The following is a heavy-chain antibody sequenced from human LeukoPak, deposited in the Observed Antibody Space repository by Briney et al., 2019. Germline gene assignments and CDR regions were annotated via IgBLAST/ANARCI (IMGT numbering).Heavy chain of an antibody. J-gene: IGHJ6*03. Sequence: GGSLRLSCAASGFIFSDYYMSWIRQAPGKGLEWVSYISSSGSTIYYADSVKGRFTISRDNAKNSLYLQMNSLRAEDTAVYYCATIQLWFYYMDVWGKGTTVTVSS. D-gene: IGHD5-18*01. CDR1: GFIFSDYY. CDR3: ATIQLWFYYMDV. CDR2: ISSSGSTI. V-gene: IGHV3-11*04.